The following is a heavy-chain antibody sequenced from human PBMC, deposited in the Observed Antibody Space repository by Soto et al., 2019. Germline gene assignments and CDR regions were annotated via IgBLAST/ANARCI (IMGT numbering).Heavy chain of an antibody. V-gene: IGHV4-30-2*01. Sequence: QLQLQESGSGLVKPSQTLSLTCAVSGGSISSGGYSWSWIRQPPGKGLEWIGYIYHSGSMYYNPSLKSRVTISVDRSKNQFSLKLSSVTAEDTALYYCDRVPDYWGQGTLVTVSA. J-gene: IGHJ4*02. CDR2: IYHSGSM. CDR1: GGSISSGGYS. CDR3: DRVPDY.